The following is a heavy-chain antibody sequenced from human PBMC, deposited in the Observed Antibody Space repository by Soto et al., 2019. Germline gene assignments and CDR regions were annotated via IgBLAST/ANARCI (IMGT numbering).Heavy chain of an antibody. J-gene: IGHJ4*02. CDR3: ARSSSSDFWSGYPKYYFDY. D-gene: IGHD3-3*01. V-gene: IGHV1-69*13. Sequence: AASVKVSCKASGGTFSSYAISWVRQAPGQGLEWMGGIIPIFGTANYARKFQGRVTITADESTSTAYMELSSLRSEDTAVYYCARSSSSDFWSGYPKYYFDYWGQGTLVTVSS. CDR2: IIPIFGTA. CDR1: GGTFSSYA.